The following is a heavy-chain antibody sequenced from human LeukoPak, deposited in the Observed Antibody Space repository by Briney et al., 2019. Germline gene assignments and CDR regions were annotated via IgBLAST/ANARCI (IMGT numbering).Heavy chain of an antibody. CDR1: GFTFSSYT. J-gene: IGHJ6*02. V-gene: IGHV3-23*01. CDR2: ITTGGPNT. D-gene: IGHD6-13*01. Sequence: PGGSLRLSCTASGFTFSSYTMSWVRQAPGKGLKWVSTITTGGPNTYYADSVKGRFTVSRDNSKNTLYLQMNSLRAEDTAVYYCARTASRIAAAGKADYYYYGMDVWGQGTTVTVSS. CDR3: ARTASRIAAAGKADYYYYGMDV.